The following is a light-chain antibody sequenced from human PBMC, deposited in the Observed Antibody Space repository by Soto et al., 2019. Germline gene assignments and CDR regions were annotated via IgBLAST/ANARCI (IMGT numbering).Light chain of an antibody. J-gene: IGKJ1*01. Sequence: DIQMTQSPSTLSASVGDRVTITCRASQSISSWLAWYQQKPGKAPKLLIYKASTLETGVPSRFSGSGSETEFTLTISTLQPDDFATYYCHQYNTYLWTFGQGTKVEIK. CDR1: QSISSW. V-gene: IGKV1-5*03. CDR2: KAS. CDR3: HQYNTYLWT.